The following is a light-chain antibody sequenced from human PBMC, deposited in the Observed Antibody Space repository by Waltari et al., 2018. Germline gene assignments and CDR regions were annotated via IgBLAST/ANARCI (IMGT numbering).Light chain of an antibody. CDR2: KAS. J-gene: IGKJ1*01. Sequence: DIQMTQSPSTLSAFVGDRVTITCRASQSISGWLAWYQQKPGKAPNLLIFKASTLESGVPSRFSGSGSGTEFTLTINSLQPDDFATYYCQQYKSPTWTFGQGTKVELK. CDR3: QQYKSPTWT. CDR1: QSISGW. V-gene: IGKV1-5*03.